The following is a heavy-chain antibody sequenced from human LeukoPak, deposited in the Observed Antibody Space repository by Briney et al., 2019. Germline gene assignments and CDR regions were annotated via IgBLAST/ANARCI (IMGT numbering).Heavy chain of an antibody. Sequence: SLRLSCSASGFTFDDYAMHWVRHAPGKGLEWVSGISWNSGSIGYADSVKGRFTISRDNAKNSLYLQMNSLRAEDTAVYYCARDPLGRAIYYGSTRWGQGTLVTVSS. CDR1: GFTFDDYA. CDR2: ISWNSGSI. CDR3: ARDPLGRAIYYGSTR. D-gene: IGHD3-10*01. J-gene: IGHJ4*02. V-gene: IGHV3-9*01.